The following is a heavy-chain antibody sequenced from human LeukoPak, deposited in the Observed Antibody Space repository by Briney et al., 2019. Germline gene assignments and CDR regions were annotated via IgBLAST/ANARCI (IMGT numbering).Heavy chain of an antibody. J-gene: IGHJ4*02. CDR2: IYYSGST. D-gene: IGHD7-27*01. CDR3: ARHLGPGYLDY. Sequence: SETLSLTCTVSGGSISSSSYYWGWIRQPPGKGLEWIGSIYYSGSTYYNPSLKSRVTISVDTSKNQFSLKLSSVTAADTAVYYCARHLGPGYLDYWGQGTLVTVSS. V-gene: IGHV4-39*01. CDR1: GGSISSSSYY.